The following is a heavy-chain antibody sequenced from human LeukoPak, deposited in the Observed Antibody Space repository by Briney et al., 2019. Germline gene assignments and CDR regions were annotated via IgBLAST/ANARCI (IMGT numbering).Heavy chain of an antibody. CDR1: GYTFTSYG. Sequence: ASVKVSCKASGYTFTSYGISWVRQAPGQGLEWIGWISAYNGNTNYAQKLQGRVTMTTDTSTSTAYMELRRLRSDDAAVYYCARAAVVVVAAPWLGYYYGMAVWGKGTTVTVSS. V-gene: IGHV1-18*04. D-gene: IGHD2-15*01. CDR2: ISAYNGNT. J-gene: IGHJ6*04. CDR3: ARAAVVVVAAPWLGYYYGMAV.